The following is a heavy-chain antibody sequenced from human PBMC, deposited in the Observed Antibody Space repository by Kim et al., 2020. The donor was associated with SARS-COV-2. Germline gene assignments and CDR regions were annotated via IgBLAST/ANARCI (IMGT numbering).Heavy chain of an antibody. J-gene: IGHJ4*02. CDR3: ASLASSSGWTFDY. V-gene: IGHV4-4*09. D-gene: IGHD6-19*01. Sequence: YNPSLKSRVTISVDTSKNQFSLKLSSVTAADTAVYYCASLASSSGWTFDYWGQGTLVTVSS.